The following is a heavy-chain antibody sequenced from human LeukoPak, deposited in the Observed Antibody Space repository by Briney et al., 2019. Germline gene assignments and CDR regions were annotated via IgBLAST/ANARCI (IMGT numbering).Heavy chain of an antibody. CDR1: GGSITNSSKY. V-gene: IGHV4-39*01. J-gene: IGHJ4*02. CDR2: IYYSGST. CDR3: ARHGGPRAYFDY. Sequence: PSETLSLTCSVSGGSITNSSKYWGWVRQPPGKGLEWIGSIYYSGSTYYNPSLKSRVTISVDTSKNQFSLKLSSVTAADTAVYYCARHGGPRAYFDYWGQGTLVTVSS. D-gene: IGHD3-16*01.